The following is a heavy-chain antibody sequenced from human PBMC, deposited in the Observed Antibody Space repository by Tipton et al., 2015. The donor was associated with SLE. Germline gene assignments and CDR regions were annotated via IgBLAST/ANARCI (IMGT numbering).Heavy chain of an antibody. J-gene: IGHJ6*03. CDR1: GGSISSYY. V-gene: IGHV4-59*08. D-gene: IGHD6-13*01. Sequence: TLSLTCTVSGGSISSYYWSWTRQSPGKGLEWIGFIHYSGSTNYNPSLKSRVIISVDTSKNQFSLKLSSVTAADTAVYYCARGSGRYSSSWYYFYYYMDVWGKGTTVTVSS. CDR3: ARGSGRYSSSWYYFYYYMDV. CDR2: IHYSGST.